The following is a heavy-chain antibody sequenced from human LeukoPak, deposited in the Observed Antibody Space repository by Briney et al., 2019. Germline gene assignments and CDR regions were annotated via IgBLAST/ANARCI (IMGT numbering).Heavy chain of an antibody. CDR2: ISASGGTT. CDR1: GFTFSSYG. D-gene: IGHD6-19*01. J-gene: IGHJ4*02. CDR3: ARQWLVNG. Sequence: GGSLRLSCAASGFTFSSYGISWVRQAPGKGLEWVSAISASGGTTYYADSVKGHFTISRDNSKNTLYLQMNSLSAEDTAVYYCARQWLVNGWGQGTLVTVSS. V-gene: IGHV3-23*01.